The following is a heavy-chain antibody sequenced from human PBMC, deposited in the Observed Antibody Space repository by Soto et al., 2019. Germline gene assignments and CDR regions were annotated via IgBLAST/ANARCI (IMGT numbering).Heavy chain of an antibody. J-gene: IGHJ5*02. D-gene: IGHD3-16*01. V-gene: IGHV1-3*01. CDR2: INGGNGNT. Sequence: VQLVQSGSEVKRPGASVKVSCKASGYSFTGHAMHWVRQAPGQSPEWVGWINGGNGNTKYSEKLQGRVTITRDTSANTAYMELTSLRSEDTAIYYCARDDGYGWFDPWGHGSLLTVSS. CDR3: ARDDGYGWFDP. CDR1: GYSFTGHA.